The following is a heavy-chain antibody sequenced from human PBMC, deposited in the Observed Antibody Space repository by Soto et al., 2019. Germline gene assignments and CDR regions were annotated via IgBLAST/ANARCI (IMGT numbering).Heavy chain of an antibody. Sequence: ASVKVSCKGSGYTFTSYDINWVRQATGQGLEWMGWMNPNSGNTGYAQKFQGRVTMTRNTSISTAYMELSSLRSEDTAVYYCARGSPFHYYYYMDVWGKGTTVTAP. V-gene: IGHV1-8*01. CDR2: MNPNSGNT. CDR3: ARGSPFHYYYYMDV. CDR1: GYTFTSYD. J-gene: IGHJ6*03.